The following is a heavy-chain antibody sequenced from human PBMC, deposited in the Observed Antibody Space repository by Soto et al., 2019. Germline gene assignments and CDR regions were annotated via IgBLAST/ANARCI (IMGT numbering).Heavy chain of an antibody. CDR1: GYTFASYG. D-gene: IGHD4-17*01. Sequence: ASVNVSCKASGYTFASYGITWVRQAPGQGLEWMGWISAYNGNTNYAQKLQGRVTMTTDTSTSTAYMELRSLRSDDTAVYYCARNDYGDYDDALDIWGQGTMVTVSS. CDR3: ARNDYGDYDDALDI. J-gene: IGHJ3*02. V-gene: IGHV1-18*01. CDR2: ISAYNGNT.